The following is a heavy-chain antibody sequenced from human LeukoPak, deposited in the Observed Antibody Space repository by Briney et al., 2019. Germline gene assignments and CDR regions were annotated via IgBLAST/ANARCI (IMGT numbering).Heavy chain of an antibody. J-gene: IGHJ4*02. Sequence: PGGSLRLSCAASGFIFSGSGMRWVRQAPGKGLAWVSFIRYDGSKKHYADSVRGRFTISRDNSENTLYLQMNSLRAEDTAVYYCAKDLDSSGYYYPAMDYWGQGTLVTVSS. D-gene: IGHD3-22*01. CDR1: GFIFSGSG. CDR3: AKDLDSSGYYYPAMDY. V-gene: IGHV3-30*02. CDR2: IRYDGSKK.